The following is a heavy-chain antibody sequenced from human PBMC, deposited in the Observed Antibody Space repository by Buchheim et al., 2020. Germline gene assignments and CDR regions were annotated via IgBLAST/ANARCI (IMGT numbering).Heavy chain of an antibody. CDR2: IWYDGSNK. J-gene: IGHJ4*02. CDR3: ARESIAVAAAFDY. CDR1: GFTFSSYG. V-gene: IGHV3-33*01. Sequence: QVQLVESGGGVVQPGRSLRLSCAASGFTFSSYGMHWVRQAPGKGLEWVAVIWYDGSNKYYADSVKGRFTISRDNSKNKLYLQMNSLRAEDTAVYYCARESIAVAAAFDYWGQGTL. D-gene: IGHD6-19*01.